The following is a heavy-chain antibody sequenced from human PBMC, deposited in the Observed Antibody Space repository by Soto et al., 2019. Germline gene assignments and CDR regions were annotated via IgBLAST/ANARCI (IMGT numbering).Heavy chain of an antibody. CDR1: GGSFSGYY. CDR3: ASRIMITFGGVIGSYYMDV. J-gene: IGHJ6*03. D-gene: IGHD3-16*02. Sequence: SETLSLTCAVYGGSFSGYYWSWIRQPPGKGLEWIGEINHSGSTNYNPSLKSRVTISVDTSKNQFSLKLSSVTAADTAVYYCASRIMITFGGVIGSYYMDVCGKGTTVTVSS. CDR2: INHSGST. V-gene: IGHV4-34*01.